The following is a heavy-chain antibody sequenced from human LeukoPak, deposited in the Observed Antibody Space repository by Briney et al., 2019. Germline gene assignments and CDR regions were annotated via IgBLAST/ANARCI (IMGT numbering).Heavy chain of an antibody. CDR3: ASRNLFEY. J-gene: IGHJ4*02. CDR2: IKEDGSGN. V-gene: IGHV3-7*01. CDR1: GFTFRYYW. D-gene: IGHD1-14*01. Sequence: GGSLRLSCAVSGFTFRYYWMSWVRQAPGKGLEWVANIKEDGSGNYYVDSVKGRFTISRDNAKRSLYLQMNSLRAEDTAVYYCASRNLFEYWGQGTLVTVSS.